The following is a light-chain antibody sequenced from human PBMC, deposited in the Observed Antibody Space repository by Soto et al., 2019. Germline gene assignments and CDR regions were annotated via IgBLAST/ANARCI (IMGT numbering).Light chain of an antibody. V-gene: IGLV2-23*03. J-gene: IGLJ1*01. CDR1: SSDVGSYNL. Sequence: LTQPSSVSGAPGQSITISCTGTSSDVGSYNLVSWYQQHPGKAPKLMFYEGSKRPSGVSNRLSGSKTVNTASLTISGLQAEDEADYYCCSYAGSSTFLYVFGTGTKVTVL. CDR2: EGS. CDR3: CSYAGSSTFLYV.